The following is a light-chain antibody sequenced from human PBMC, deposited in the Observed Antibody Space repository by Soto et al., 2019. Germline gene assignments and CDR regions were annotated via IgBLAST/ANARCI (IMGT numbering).Light chain of an antibody. CDR2: DAS. CDR3: QQFNSYSRT. Sequence: DIQMTQSPSTLSASVGDRVTITCRASQSISSWLAWYQQKPGKAPKLLIYDASSLESGVPSRFSGSGSGTEFPLTLSSLQPDEFATYYCQQFNSYSRTFGQGTKVEIK. CDR1: QSISSW. J-gene: IGKJ1*01. V-gene: IGKV1-5*01.